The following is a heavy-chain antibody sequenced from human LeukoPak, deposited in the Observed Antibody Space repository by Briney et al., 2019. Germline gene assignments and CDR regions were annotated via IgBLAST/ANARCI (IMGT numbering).Heavy chain of an antibody. CDR1: GFTFSDYY. V-gene: IGHV3-11*01. Sequence: GGSLRLSCAASGFTFSDYYMSWIRQAPGKGLEWVSYISSSGSTIYYADSVKGRFTISRDNAKNSLYLQMNSLRAEDTAVYYCARGRETYYYDSSGYYRFDYWGQGTLVTVSS. CDR3: ARGRETYYYDSSGYYRFDY. CDR2: ISSSGSTI. J-gene: IGHJ4*02. D-gene: IGHD3-22*01.